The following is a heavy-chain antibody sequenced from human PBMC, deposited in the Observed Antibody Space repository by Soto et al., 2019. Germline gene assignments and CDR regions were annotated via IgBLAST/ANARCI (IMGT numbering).Heavy chain of an antibody. Sequence: VGSLRPSCAASGFTFNSFAMTWVRQAPGKGLEWVSLITGGGGRTYYADSVKGRFTASRDNSKNTVYLQMNSLRAEDTAIYYCAKDSRKNNWTPDFWGQGTLVTVSS. CDR2: ITGGGGRT. CDR3: AKDSRKNNWTPDF. J-gene: IGHJ4*02. D-gene: IGHD2-15*01. CDR1: GFTFNSFA. V-gene: IGHV3-23*01.